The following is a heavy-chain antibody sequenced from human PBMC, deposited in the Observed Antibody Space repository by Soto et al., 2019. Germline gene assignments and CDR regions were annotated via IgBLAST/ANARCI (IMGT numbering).Heavy chain of an antibody. Sequence: SETLSLNCSVSGGSMSEYFWSCIRQSPGKGLEWIGYIYYLGSTDYNPPLKSRVTISVDTSKRQFSLRLTSVTAADTAVYYCARDGYDGSGSPYPAYWGPGTQVTVSS. V-gene: IGHV4-59*01. CDR2: IYYLGST. CDR1: GGSMSEYF. D-gene: IGHD3-10*01. CDR3: ARDGYDGSGSPYPAY. J-gene: IGHJ4*02.